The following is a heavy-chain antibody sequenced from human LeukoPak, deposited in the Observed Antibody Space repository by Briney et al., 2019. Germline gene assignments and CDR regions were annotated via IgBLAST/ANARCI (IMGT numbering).Heavy chain of an antibody. V-gene: IGHV3-33*01. CDR1: GFTFSSYG. J-gene: IGHJ4*02. D-gene: IGHD1-26*01. Sequence: GRSLRLSCAAAGFTFSSYGMRWVRQAPGKGLGWVAVIWYDGSNKYYADSVKGRFTISRDNSKNTLYLQMNSLRAEDTAVYYCAREEVGAPGDYWGQGPLVTVSS. CDR2: IWYDGSNK. CDR3: AREEVGAPGDY.